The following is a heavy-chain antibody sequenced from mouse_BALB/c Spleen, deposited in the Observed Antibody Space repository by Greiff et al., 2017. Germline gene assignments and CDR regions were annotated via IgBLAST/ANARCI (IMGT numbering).Heavy chain of an antibody. CDR3: ARVYYGYDEGMDY. D-gene: IGHD2-2*01. J-gene: IGHJ4*01. Sequence: EVQVVESGGGLVQPGGSRKLSCAASGFTFSSFGMHWVRQAPEKGLEWVAYISSGSSTIYYADTVKGRFTISRDNPKNTLFLQMTSLRSEDTAMYYCARVYYGYDEGMDYWGQGTSVTVSS. V-gene: IGHV5-17*02. CDR1: GFTFSSFG. CDR2: ISSGSSTI.